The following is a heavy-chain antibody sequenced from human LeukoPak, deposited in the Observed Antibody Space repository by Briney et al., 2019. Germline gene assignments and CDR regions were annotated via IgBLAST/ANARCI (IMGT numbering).Heavy chain of an antibody. D-gene: IGHD2-2*01. CDR1: GYTFTSYD. CDR3: VRAAYGKNWFDP. Sequence: ASVKVSCKASGYTFTSYDINWVRQATGQGLEWMGWMNPNSGNTGYAQKFQGRVTMTRNTSISTAYMELSSLRSEDTAVYYCVRAAYGKNWFDPWGQGTLVTVSS. CDR2: MNPNSGNT. V-gene: IGHV1-8*01. J-gene: IGHJ5*02.